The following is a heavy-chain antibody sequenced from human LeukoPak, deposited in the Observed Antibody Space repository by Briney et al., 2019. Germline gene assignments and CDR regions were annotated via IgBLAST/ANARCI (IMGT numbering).Heavy chain of an antibody. Sequence: ASVKVSCKASGFTFTGYYIHWVRQAPGQGLEWMGWVNPNSGGTKYAQMFQGRVTMTRDTSINTAYMEMSGLRSDDTAVYYCARDSYGGNWSLGYWGQGALVTVSS. J-gene: IGHJ4*02. CDR1: GFTFTGYY. CDR3: ARDSYGGNWSLGY. D-gene: IGHD4-23*01. CDR2: VNPNSGGT. V-gene: IGHV1-2*02.